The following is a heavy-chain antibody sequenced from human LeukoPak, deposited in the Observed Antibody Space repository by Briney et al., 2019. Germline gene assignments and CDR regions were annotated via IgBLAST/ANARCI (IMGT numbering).Heavy chain of an antibody. D-gene: IGHD6-13*01. CDR3: ASSLPRYSSSWYLFNY. Sequence: GGSLRLSCAASVFSFNTYEMSWVRQAPGKGLEWVSYISESGSTTYYADSVKGRFTISRDNAKNSLYLQMNSLRAEDTAVYYCASSLPRYSSSWYLFNYWGQGTLVTVSS. CDR1: VFSFNTYE. CDR2: ISESGSTT. V-gene: IGHV3-48*03. J-gene: IGHJ4*02.